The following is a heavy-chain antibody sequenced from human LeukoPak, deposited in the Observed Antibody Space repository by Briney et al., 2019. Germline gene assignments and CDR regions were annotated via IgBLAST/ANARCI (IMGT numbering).Heavy chain of an antibody. V-gene: IGHV4-31*03. J-gene: IGHJ4*02. CDR3: ARSFSSMAPDY. D-gene: IGHD2/OR15-2a*01. Sequence: SETLSLTCTVSGGSISSSSYYWGWIRQHPGKGLEWIGYIYYSGSTYYNPSLKSRVTISVDTSKNQFSLKLSSVTAADTAVYYCARSFSSMAPDYWGQGTLVTVSS. CDR2: IYYSGST. CDR1: GGSISSSSYY.